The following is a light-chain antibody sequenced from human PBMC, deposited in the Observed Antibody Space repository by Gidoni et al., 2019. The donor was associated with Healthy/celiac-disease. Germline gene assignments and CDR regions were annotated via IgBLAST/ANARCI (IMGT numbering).Light chain of an antibody. V-gene: IGLV1-47*01. CDR2: RNN. Sequence: QSVLTQPPSASGTPGQRVTISYIGSSSNIGSNYVYWYQQLPGTAPKLLIYRNNQRPSGVPDRFSGSKSGTSASLAISGLRSEDEADYYCAAWDDSLSAYYVFGTGTKVTVL. J-gene: IGLJ1*01. CDR3: AAWDDSLSAYYV. CDR1: SSNIGSNY.